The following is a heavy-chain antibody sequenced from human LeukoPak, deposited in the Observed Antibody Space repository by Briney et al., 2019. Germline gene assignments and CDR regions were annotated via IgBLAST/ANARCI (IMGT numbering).Heavy chain of an antibody. CDR2: IYTSGST. V-gene: IGHV4-4*09. CDR1: GGSISSYY. Sequence: SETLSLTCTVSGGSISSYYWSWIRQPPGKGLEWIGYIYTSGSTNYNPSLKSRVTISVDTSKNPFSLKLSSVTAADTAVYYCARLGGTTYYDILTGYYPYYYYYYMDVWGKGTTVTVSS. CDR3: ARLGGTTYYDILTGYYPYYYYYYMDV. J-gene: IGHJ6*03. D-gene: IGHD3-9*01.